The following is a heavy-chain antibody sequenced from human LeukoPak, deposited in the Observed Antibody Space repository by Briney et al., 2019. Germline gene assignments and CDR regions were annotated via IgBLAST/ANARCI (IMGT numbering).Heavy chain of an antibody. D-gene: IGHD5-24*01. CDR2: ISGSGVNT. V-gene: IGHV3-23*01. Sequence: GGSLRLSCAASGFTLRSYGMSWVRQAPGKGLEWVSTISGSGVNTDYADSVKGRFTISSDNSKNTLYLQMNSLRAEDTAVYYCAKDDAWLQFGDWGQGTLVTVSS. CDR3: AKDDAWLQFGD. CDR1: GFTLRSYG. J-gene: IGHJ4*02.